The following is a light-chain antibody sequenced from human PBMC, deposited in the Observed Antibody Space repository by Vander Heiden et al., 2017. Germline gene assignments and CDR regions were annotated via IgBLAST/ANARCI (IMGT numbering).Light chain of an antibody. CDR3: QHENSSMST. CDR2: DAS. CDR1: QSISSW. Sequence: DIQMTQSPSTLSASVGDRVTITCRASQSISSWLAWYQQKPGKAPKLLIYDASSLESGVPSRFSGSGSGTEFTLTISSLQPDDFATYYCQHENSSMSTFGQGTKMDIK. V-gene: IGKV1-5*01. J-gene: IGKJ2*01.